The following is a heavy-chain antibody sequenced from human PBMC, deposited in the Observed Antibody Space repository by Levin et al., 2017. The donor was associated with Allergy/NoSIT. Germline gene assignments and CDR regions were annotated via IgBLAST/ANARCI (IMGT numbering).Heavy chain of an antibody. CDR2: ISASGGTT. V-gene: IGHV3-23*01. D-gene: IGHD1-26*01. CDR1: GFTFSSPA. CDR3: ARAVGSLDPFDI. Sequence: LSLTCAASGFTFSSPAMGWVRQAPGKGLEWVSSISASGGTTYYADSVKGRFTISRDSSKNTLYLQMDSLRGEETALYYCARAVGSLDPFDIWGQGTMVTVSS. J-gene: IGHJ3*02.